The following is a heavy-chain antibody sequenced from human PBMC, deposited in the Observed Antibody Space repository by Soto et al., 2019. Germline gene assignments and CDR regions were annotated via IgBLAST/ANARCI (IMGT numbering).Heavy chain of an antibody. CDR3: TRAHSGYDFSSFDY. V-gene: IGHV3-49*03. Sequence: GGSLRLSCTASGFTFGDYAMSWFRQAPGKGLEWVGFIRSKAYGGTTEYAASVKGRFTISRDDSKSIAYLQMNSLKTEDTAVYYCTRAHSGYDFSSFDYWGQGTLVTVSS. J-gene: IGHJ4*02. CDR2: IRSKAYGGTT. D-gene: IGHD5-12*01. CDR1: GFTFGDYA.